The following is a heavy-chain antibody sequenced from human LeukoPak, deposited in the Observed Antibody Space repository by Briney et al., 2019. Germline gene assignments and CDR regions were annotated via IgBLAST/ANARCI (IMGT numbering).Heavy chain of an antibody. Sequence: SETLSLTCTVSGGSISSYYWSWIRQPPGKGLEWIGSIYYSGSTYYNPSLKSRVTISVDTSKNQFSLKLSSVTAADTAVYYCARGWRKPGLDYWGQGTLVTVSS. D-gene: IGHD2-15*01. CDR3: ARGWRKPGLDY. CDR1: GGSISSYY. V-gene: IGHV4-39*07. J-gene: IGHJ4*02. CDR2: IYYSGST.